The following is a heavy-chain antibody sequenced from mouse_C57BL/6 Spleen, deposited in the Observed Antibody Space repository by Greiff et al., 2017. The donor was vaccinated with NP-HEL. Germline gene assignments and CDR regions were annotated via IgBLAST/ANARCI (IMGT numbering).Heavy chain of an antibody. Sequence: QVQLQQSGAELVRPGASVTLSCKASGYTFTDYEMHWVKQTPVHGLEWIGAIDPETGGTSYNQKFKGQAILTADKSSSTAYMELRSLTSEDSAVYYCTRGRIYFDYWGQGTTLTVSS. CDR3: TRGRIYFDY. CDR1: GYTFTDYE. V-gene: IGHV1-15*01. J-gene: IGHJ2*01. CDR2: IDPETGGT.